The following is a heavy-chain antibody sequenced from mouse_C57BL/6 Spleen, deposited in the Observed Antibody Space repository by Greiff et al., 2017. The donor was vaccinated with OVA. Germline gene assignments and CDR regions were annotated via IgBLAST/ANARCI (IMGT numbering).Heavy chain of an antibody. Sequence: VQLKESGAELVRPGASVTLSCKASGYTFTDYEMHWVKQTPVHGLEWIGAIDPETGGTAYNQKFKGKAILTADKSSNTAYMELRSLTSEDSAAYDCTAKSRGDYDDGAFDYWGQGTTLTVSS. CDR3: TAKSRGDYDDGAFDY. J-gene: IGHJ2*01. CDR1: GYTFTDYE. D-gene: IGHD2-4*01. V-gene: IGHV1-15*01. CDR2: IDPETGGT.